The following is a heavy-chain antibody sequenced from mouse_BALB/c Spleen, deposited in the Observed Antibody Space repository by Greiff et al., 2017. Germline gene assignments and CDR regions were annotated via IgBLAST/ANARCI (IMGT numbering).Heavy chain of an antibody. CDR2: IYPGNSDT. J-gene: IGHJ4*01. V-gene: IGHV1-5*01. Sequence: EVQLVESGTVLARPGASVKMSCKASGYTFTSYWMHWVKQRPGQGLEWIGAIYPGNSDTSYNQKFKGKAKLTAVTSTSTAYMELSSLTNEDSAVYDCTRTDYYGSHYYAMDYWGQGTSVTVSA. CDR1: GYTFTSYW. CDR3: TRTDYYGSHYYAMDY. D-gene: IGHD1-1*01.